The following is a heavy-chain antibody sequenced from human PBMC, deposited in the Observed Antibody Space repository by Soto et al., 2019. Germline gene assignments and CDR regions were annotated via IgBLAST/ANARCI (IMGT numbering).Heavy chain of an antibody. Sequence: QITLKESGPTRVKPTQTLTLTCTFSGFALSTNGVGVCWIRQPPGKALEWLALIYWDDDKRYSTSLRSRLTITKDTTNNQVVLTMTNMDPVDSATYYCAHRLTDRYDWYGGNFDYWGQGSLVTVSS. D-gene: IGHD1-1*01. CDR3: AHRLTDRYDWYGGNFDY. CDR2: IYWDDDK. CDR1: GFALSTNGVG. J-gene: IGHJ4*02. V-gene: IGHV2-5*02.